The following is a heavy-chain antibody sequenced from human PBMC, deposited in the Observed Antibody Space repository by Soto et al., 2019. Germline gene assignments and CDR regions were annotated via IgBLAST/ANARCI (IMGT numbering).Heavy chain of an antibody. CDR3: AKDRVAGLYYFDY. CDR1: GFTFSSYS. J-gene: IGHJ4*02. CDR2: ISSSSSTI. Sequence: GGSLRLSCAASGFTFSSYSMNWVRQAPGKGLEWVSYISSSSSTIYYADSVKGRFTISRDNAKNSLYLQMNSLRAEDTAVYYCAKDRVAGLYYFDYWGQGTLVTVSS. V-gene: IGHV3-48*01. D-gene: IGHD6-19*01.